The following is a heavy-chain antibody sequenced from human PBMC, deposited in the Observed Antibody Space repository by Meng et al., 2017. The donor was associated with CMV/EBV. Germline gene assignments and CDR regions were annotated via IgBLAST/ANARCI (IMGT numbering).Heavy chain of an antibody. CDR3: ARDNRRGGVDY. J-gene: IGHJ4*02. D-gene: IGHD3-3*01. CDR2: IYYSGST. Sequence: QVQLPESGTALVEPSQTLCLKCSVSGGSISSGDYYWSWIRQPPGKGLEWIGYIYYSGSTYYNTSLKSRVTISVETSKNQFSLKLSSVTAADTAVYYCARDNRRGGVDYWGQGTLVTVSS. CDR1: GGSISSGDYY. V-gene: IGHV4-30-4*08.